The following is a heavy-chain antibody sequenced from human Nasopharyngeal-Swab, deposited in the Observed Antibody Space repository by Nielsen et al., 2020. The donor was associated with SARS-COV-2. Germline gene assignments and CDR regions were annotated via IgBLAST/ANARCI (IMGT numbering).Heavy chain of an antibody. CDR2: IYYSGST. Sequence: RQATGKGLEWFGYIYYSGSTYYNPSLKSRVTISVDTSKNQFSLKLSSVTAADTAVYYCARATMIVVVIGAFDIWGQGTMVTVSS. CDR3: ARATMIVVVIGAFDI. V-gene: IGHV4-31*02. J-gene: IGHJ3*02. D-gene: IGHD3-22*01.